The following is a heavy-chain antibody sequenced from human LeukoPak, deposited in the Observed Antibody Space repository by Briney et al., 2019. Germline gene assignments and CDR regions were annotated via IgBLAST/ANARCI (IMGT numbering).Heavy chain of an antibody. CDR1: GGSISSGGYY. J-gene: IGHJ5*02. CDR3: ARETLTTSRWFDP. Sequence: SETLSLTCTVSGGSISSGGYYWSWIRQPPGKGLEWIGYIYYSGSTYYNPSLKSRVTISVDTSKNQFSLKLSSVTAADTAVYYCARETLTTSRWFDPWGQGTLVTVFS. D-gene: IGHD4-17*01. CDR2: IYYSGST. V-gene: IGHV4-30-4*01.